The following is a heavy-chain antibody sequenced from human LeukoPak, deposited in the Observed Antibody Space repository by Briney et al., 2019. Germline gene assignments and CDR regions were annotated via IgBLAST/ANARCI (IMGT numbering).Heavy chain of an antibody. Sequence: GRTLRLSCAASGFTFSSYGMHWVRQAPGKGLEWVAVIWYDGSNKYYADSVKGRFTISRDNSKNTLYLQMNSLRAEDTAVYYCARVGGYDSSGMYYYYYGMDVWGQGTTVTVSS. CDR3: ARVGGYDSSGMYYYYYGMDV. D-gene: IGHD3-22*01. CDR2: IWYDGSNK. V-gene: IGHV3-33*01. CDR1: GFTFSSYG. J-gene: IGHJ6*02.